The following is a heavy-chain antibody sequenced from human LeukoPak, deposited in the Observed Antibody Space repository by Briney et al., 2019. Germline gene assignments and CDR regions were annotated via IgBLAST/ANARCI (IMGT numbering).Heavy chain of an antibody. J-gene: IGHJ6*02. Sequence: GGSLRLSCAASGFTFSSSAMSWVRQAPGKGLEWVSAITGSGGSTYYADSVKGRFTISRDNSNNMLYLQMSSLRAEDTAVYYCAKYAPYYYGSGSFSDYYYYGMDVWGQGTTVTVSS. D-gene: IGHD3-10*01. CDR2: ITGSGGST. CDR3: AKYAPYYYGSGSFSDYYYYGMDV. V-gene: IGHV3-23*01. CDR1: GFTFSSSA.